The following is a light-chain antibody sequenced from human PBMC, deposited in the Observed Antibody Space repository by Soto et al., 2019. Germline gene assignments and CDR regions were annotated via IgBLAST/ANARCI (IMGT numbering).Light chain of an antibody. J-gene: IGLJ2*01. Sequence: QLVLTESPSASASLGASVKLTCTLSSGHSNYAIAWHQQQSEKGPRYLMKLNSDGSHSKGDGIPDRFSGSSSGAERYLTISSLQSEDEADYYCQTWGSGIALFGGGTKLTVL. CDR1: SGHSNYA. V-gene: IGLV4-69*01. CDR3: QTWGSGIAL. CDR2: LNSDGSH.